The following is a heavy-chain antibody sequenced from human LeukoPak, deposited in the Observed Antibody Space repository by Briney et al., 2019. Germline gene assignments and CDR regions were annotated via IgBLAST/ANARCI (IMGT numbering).Heavy chain of an antibody. CDR2: INPSGGST. D-gene: IGHD3-10*01. Sequence: ASVKVSCKASGYTFTSHYMHWVRQAPGQGLEWMGIINPSGGSTSYAQKFQGRVTMTRDMSTSTVYMELSSPRSEDTAVYYCAKGGITMVRGAHFDYWGQGTLVTVSS. CDR3: AKGGITMVRGAHFDY. V-gene: IGHV1-46*01. CDR1: GYTFTSHY. J-gene: IGHJ4*02.